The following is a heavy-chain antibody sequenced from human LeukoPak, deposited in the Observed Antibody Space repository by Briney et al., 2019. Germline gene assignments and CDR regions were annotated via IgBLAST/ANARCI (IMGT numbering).Heavy chain of an antibody. CDR3: ATVQSGNYYYYGMDV. CDR2: FDPEDGET. J-gene: IGHJ6*02. D-gene: IGHD2/OR15-2a*01. Sequence: EASVKVSCKVSGYTLTELSMHWVRQAPGKGLEWMGGFDPEDGETIYAQKFQGRVTMTEDTSTDTAYMELSSLRSEDTAVYYCATVQSGNYYYYGMDVWGQGTTVTVSS. V-gene: IGHV1-24*01. CDR1: GYTLTELS.